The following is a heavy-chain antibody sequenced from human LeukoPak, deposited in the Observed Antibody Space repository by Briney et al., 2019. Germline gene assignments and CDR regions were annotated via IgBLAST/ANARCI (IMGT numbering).Heavy chain of an antibody. CDR2: ISGSGGNT. CDR1: GFTFSNYA. V-gene: IGHV3-23*01. D-gene: IGHD1-26*01. J-gene: IGHJ6*03. Sequence: GGSLRLSCAASGFTFSNYAMTWVRQAPGKGLEWVSAISGSGGNTYYADSVKGRFTISRDNSKNTVYLQMNSLRAEDTAVYYCAKKGSHYYYYMDVWGKGTTVTVSS. CDR3: AKKGSHYYYYMDV.